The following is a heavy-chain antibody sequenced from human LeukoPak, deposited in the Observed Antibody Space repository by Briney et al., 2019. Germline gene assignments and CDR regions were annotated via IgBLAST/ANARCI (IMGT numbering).Heavy chain of an antibody. V-gene: IGHV4-39*07. Sequence: SETLSLTCTVSGGSISFSTYFWGWIRQSPGKGLEWIGSIYYSGSTYYNPSLTSRVTISVDTSKNQFSLKLTSVTAADTAVYYCAREGPRYYDSWSGYWVNRDYYYMDVWAKGPRSPSP. CDR2: IYYSGST. D-gene: IGHD3-3*01. CDR3: AREGPRYYDSWSGYWVNRDYYYMDV. CDR1: GGSISFSTYF. J-gene: IGHJ6*03.